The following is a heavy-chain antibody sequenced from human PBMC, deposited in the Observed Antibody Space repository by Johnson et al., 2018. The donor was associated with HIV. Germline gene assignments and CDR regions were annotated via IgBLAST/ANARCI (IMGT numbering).Heavy chain of an antibody. D-gene: IGHD3-10*01. V-gene: IGHV3-23*04. CDR1: GFTVSSNY. Sequence: VQLVESGGGLIQPGGSLRLSCAASGFTVSSNYMSWVRQAPGKGLEWVSVISGSGGSTYYADSVKGRFTISRDNSKNTLYLQMNSLRAEDTAVHYCAKDWSAGSGRPDFVHGILDDDAFDIWGQGTMVTVSS. CDR3: AKDWSAGSGRPDFVHGILDDDAFDI. J-gene: IGHJ3*02. CDR2: ISGSGGST.